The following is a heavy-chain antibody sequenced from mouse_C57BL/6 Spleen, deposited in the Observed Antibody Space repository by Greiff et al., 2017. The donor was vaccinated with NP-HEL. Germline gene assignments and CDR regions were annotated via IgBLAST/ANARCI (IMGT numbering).Heavy chain of an antibody. J-gene: IGHJ2*01. Sequence: EVQVVESGPGLVKPSQSLSLTCSVTGYSITSGYYWNWIRQFPGNNLEWMGYISYDGSNNYNPSLKNRISITRDTSKNQFFLKLNSVTTEDTATYYCARGSWEGYYYGSSSYFDYWGQGTTLTVSS. CDR2: ISYDGSN. V-gene: IGHV3-6*01. CDR3: ARGSWEGYYYGSSSYFDY. CDR1: GYSITSGYY. D-gene: IGHD1-1*01.